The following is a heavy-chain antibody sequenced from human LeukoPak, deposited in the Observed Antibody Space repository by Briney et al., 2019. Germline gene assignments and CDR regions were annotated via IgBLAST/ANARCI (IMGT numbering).Heavy chain of an antibody. V-gene: IGHV3-23*01. CDR2: ISGSGGST. CDR1: GFTLSSYA. J-gene: IGHJ4*02. D-gene: IGHD1-26*01. CDR3: AKAPYILPEYHSGSYSYFDY. Sequence: GGSLRLSCAASGFTLSSYAMSWVRQAPGKGLEWVSAISGSGGSTYYADSVKGRFTISRDNSKSTLYLQMNSLRAEDTAVYYCAKAPYILPEYHSGSYSYFDYWGQGTLVTVSS.